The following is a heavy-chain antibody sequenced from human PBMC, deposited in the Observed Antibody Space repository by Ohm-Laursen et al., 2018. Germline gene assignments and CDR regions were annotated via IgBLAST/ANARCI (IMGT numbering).Heavy chain of an antibody. CDR2: IGTAGAT. J-gene: IGHJ6*02. Sequence: SLRLSCTASGFTFSSYDMHWVRQATGKGLEWVSAIGTAGATYYPGSVKGRFTISRENAKNFLYLQMNSLRAEDTAVYYCARVTYYGSGTKGLYFYGMDVWGQGTTVTVSS. D-gene: IGHD3-10*01. V-gene: IGHV3-13*01. CDR3: ARVTYYGSGTKGLYFYGMDV. CDR1: GFTFSSYD.